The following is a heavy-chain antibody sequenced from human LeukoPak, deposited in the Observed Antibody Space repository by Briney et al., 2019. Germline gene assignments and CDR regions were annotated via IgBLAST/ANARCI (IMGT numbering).Heavy chain of an antibody. CDR1: GGSISSSSYY. D-gene: IGHD3-22*01. CDR3: ARESYYDSSGYSHDAFDI. Sequence: SETLSLTCTVSGGSISSSSYYWGWIRQPPGKGLEWIGSIYYSGSTYYNPSLKSRVTISVDTSKTQFSLKLNSVTAADTAVYYCARESYYDSSGYSHDAFDIWGQGTMVTVSS. V-gene: IGHV4-39*07. CDR2: IYYSGST. J-gene: IGHJ3*02.